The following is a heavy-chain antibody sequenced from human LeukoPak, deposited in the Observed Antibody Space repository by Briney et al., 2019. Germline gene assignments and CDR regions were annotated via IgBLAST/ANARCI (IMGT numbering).Heavy chain of an antibody. CDR1: GFTFSSYG. V-gene: IGHV3-33*01. J-gene: IGHJ4*02. D-gene: IGHD4-17*01. CDR3: ARARDGDYLDY. Sequence: PGRSLRLSCAASGFTFSSYGMHWVRQAPGKGLEWVAVIWYDGSNKYYADSVKGRFTISRDNSKNTLYLRMNSLRAEDTAVYYCARARDGDYLDYWGQGTLVTVSS. CDR2: IWYDGSNK.